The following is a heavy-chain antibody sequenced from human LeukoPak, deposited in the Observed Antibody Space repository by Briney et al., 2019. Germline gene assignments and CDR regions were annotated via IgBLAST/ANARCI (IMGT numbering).Heavy chain of an antibody. Sequence: ASVKVSCKASGGTFSSYAISWVRQAPGQGLEWMGGIIPIFGTANYAQKFQGRVTITADESTSTAYMELRSLRSDDTAVYYCARDRGGYYDFWSGSRTGDFDYWGQGTLVTVSS. CDR3: ARDRGGYYDFWSGSRTGDFDY. CDR1: GGTFSSYA. J-gene: IGHJ4*02. V-gene: IGHV1-69*13. D-gene: IGHD3-3*01. CDR2: IIPIFGTA.